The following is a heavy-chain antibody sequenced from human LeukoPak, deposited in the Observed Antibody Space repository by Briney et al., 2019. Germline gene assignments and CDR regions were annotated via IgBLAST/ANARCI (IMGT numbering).Heavy chain of an antibody. D-gene: IGHD5-12*01. J-gene: IGHJ3*02. CDR2: VYYSGST. CDR3: AREGGFNMDDAFDI. V-gene: IGHV4-39*01. CDR1: GGSITGDIDY. Sequence: SETLSLTCTLSGGSITGDIDYWVWIRQPPGKGLEWIGSVYYSGSTFHNPSLRSRVALSVDTSKNQFSLRLRSVTAADTAVYYCAREGGFNMDDAFDIWGQGTMVSVSS.